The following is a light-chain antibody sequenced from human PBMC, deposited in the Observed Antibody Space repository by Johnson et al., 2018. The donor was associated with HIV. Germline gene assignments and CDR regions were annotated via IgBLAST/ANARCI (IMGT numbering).Light chain of an antibody. CDR3: RTRTSRLIVGHC. CDR2: DNN. Sequence: QSVLSQPPSVSAAPGQKVTISCSGSSCDIGNNYVSWHQKFPGAAPKVLIYDNNKRPSGIPDRISGSKSGTSATLGITGLKNGDETDYYGRTRTSRLIVGHCFGTMTKVTVL. CDR1: SCDIGNNY. V-gene: IGLV1-51*01. J-gene: IGLJ1*01.